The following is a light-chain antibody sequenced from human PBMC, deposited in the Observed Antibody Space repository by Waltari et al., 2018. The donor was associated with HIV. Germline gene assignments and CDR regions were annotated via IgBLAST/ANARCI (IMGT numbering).Light chain of an antibody. V-gene: IGLV1-44*01. CDR2: IDN. CDR1: SSNIGSRY. J-gene: IGLJ3*02. Sequence: QSVLTQPPSVSGTPGQRVTISCSGSSSNIGSRYVNWYQVLPGTAPKLLIYIDNRWPSGVPDRFSGSKSGTSASLAISGLQSEDEADYYCASWDDSLDGVVFGGGTKLTVL. CDR3: ASWDDSLDGVV.